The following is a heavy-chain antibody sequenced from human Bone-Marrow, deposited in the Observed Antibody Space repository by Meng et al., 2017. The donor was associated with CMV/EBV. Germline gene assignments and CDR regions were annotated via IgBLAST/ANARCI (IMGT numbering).Heavy chain of an antibody. D-gene: IGHD4-17*01. CDR3: ARGEGYDYGDSFDY. CDR1: GYTFTSYD. J-gene: IGHJ4*02. CDR2: MNPNSGNT. Sequence: ASVKVSCKASGYTFTSYDINWVRQATGQGLEWMGWMNPNSGNTGYAQKFQGIVTMTRNTSISTAYMELSSLRSEDTAVYYCARGEGYDYGDSFDYWGQGTLVTVSS. V-gene: IGHV1-8*01.